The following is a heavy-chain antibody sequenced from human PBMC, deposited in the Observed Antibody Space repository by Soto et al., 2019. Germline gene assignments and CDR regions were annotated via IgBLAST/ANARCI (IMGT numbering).Heavy chain of an antibody. Sequence: PSETLSLTCTVSGGSISSGDYYWSWIRQPPGKGLEWIGSIYYSGSTYYNPSLKSRVTISVDTSKNQFSLKLSSVTAADTAVYYCARHSSSAVNMIVVTNYGCLDYWGQGTLVTVSS. CDR3: ARHSSSAVNMIVVTNYGCLDY. J-gene: IGHJ4*02. V-gene: IGHV4-39*01. CDR2: IYYSGST. CDR1: GGSISSGDYY. D-gene: IGHD3-22*01.